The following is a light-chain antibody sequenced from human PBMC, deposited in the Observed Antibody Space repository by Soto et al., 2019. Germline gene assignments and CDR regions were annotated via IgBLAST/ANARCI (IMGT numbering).Light chain of an antibody. CDR1: NNILYSSDNKNY. J-gene: IGKJ1*01. Sequence: DILLTQSPDSLAVSLGERATINCKSSNNILYSSDNKNYLNWYQQKPGKAPNLLIYETSTLQSGVPSRFSGDGYGTDFTLSISSLHPEDFATYYCQQTFSTPRTFGQGTKVEIK. V-gene: IGKV4-1*01. CDR2: ETS. CDR3: QQTFSTPRT.